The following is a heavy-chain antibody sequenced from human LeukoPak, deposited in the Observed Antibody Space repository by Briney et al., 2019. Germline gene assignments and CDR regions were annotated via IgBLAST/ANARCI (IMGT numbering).Heavy chain of an antibody. D-gene: IGHD6-13*01. J-gene: IGHJ6*02. V-gene: IGHV4-34*01. CDR2: INHSGRT. Sequence: SETLSLTCAVSGGSFSGHYWSWIRQPPGKGPEWIGEINHSGRTNYNPSLQSRVTISVDTSKNQFSLKLSSVTAADTAVYYCARGSAIAATGSRFGMDVWGQGTTVTVSS. CDR3: ARGSAIAATGSRFGMDV. CDR1: GGSFSGHY.